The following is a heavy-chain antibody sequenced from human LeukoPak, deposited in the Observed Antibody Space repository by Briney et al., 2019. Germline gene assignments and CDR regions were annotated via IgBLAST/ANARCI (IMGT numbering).Heavy chain of an antibody. V-gene: IGHV4-4*07. CDR3: AREGSATARPFVSNDY. D-gene: IGHD6-6*01. J-gene: IGHJ4*02. CDR1: GGSISTYY. Sequence: SETLSLTCTVSGGSISTYYWSWIRQPTGKGLEWIGRIHTSGNSDYNPSLKSRVTMSVDTSKNQFSLKVRSVTAADTAVYYCAREGSATARPFVSNDYWGQGTLVTVSS. CDR2: IHTSGNS.